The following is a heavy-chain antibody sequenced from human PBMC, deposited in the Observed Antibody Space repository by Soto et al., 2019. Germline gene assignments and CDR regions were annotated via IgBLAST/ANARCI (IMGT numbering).Heavy chain of an antibody. CDR1: GYTFTSYY. CDR2: INPSGGST. D-gene: IGHD4-17*01. CDR3: AREDYGDYYYYGMDV. Sequence: ASVKVSSKASGYTFTSYYMHWVRQAPGQGLEWMGIINPSGGSTSYAQKFQGRVTMTRDTSTSTVYMELSSLRSEDTAVYYCAREDYGDYYYYGMDVRGQGTTDTLSS. J-gene: IGHJ6*02. V-gene: IGHV1-46*01.